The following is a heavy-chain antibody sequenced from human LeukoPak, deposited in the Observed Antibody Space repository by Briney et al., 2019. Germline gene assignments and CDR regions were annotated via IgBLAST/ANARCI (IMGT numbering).Heavy chain of an antibody. D-gene: IGHD6-13*01. Sequence: GGSLRLSCAASGFTFDDYAMHWVRQAPGKGLEWVSLISWDGGSTYYADSVKGRFTISRDNSKNSLYLQMNSLRAEDTALYYCAKGTAGMDLSPYFDYWGQGTLVTVSS. CDR3: AKGTAGMDLSPYFDY. V-gene: IGHV3-43D*04. CDR1: GFTFDDYA. J-gene: IGHJ4*02. CDR2: ISWDGGST.